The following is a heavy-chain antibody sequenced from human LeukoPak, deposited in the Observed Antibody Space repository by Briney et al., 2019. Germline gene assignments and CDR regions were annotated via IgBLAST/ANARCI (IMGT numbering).Heavy chain of an antibody. CDR3: AKMPNSNYFDY. J-gene: IGHJ4*02. CDR2: IWYDGSNK. V-gene: IGHV3-33*06. D-gene: IGHD4-11*01. Sequence: HPGGSLRLSCAASGFTFSSYGMHWVRQAPGKGLEWVAVIWYDGSNKYYADSVKGRFTISRDNAKNTLYLQMNSLRAEDTAVYYCAKMPNSNYFDYWGQGTLVTVSS. CDR1: GFTFSSYG.